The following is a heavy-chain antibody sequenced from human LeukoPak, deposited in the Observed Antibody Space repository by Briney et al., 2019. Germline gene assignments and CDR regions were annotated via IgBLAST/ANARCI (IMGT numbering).Heavy chain of an antibody. D-gene: IGHD5/OR15-5a*01. J-gene: IGHJ4*02. CDR1: GGSISSSNYY. CDR2: ILYSGTT. Sequence: TSETLSLTCTVSGGSISSSNYYWGWIRQPPGKGLEWIGSILYSGTTYYNPSLESRITISVDTSKNQVSLKLNSVTAADTAVFYCARHLRVGVRQEFDYWGQGTLVTVSS. CDR3: ARHLRVGVRQEFDY. V-gene: IGHV4-39*01.